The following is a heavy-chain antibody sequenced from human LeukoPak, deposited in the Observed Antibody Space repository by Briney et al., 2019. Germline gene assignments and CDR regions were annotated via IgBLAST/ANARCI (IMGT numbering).Heavy chain of an antibody. CDR1: GFTFSSYD. CDR2: IGTAGDT. Sequence: GGSLRLSCAASGFTFSSYDMHWVRQATGKGLEWVSAIGTAGDTYYPGSVKGRFTISRENAKNSLYLQMNSLRAGDTAVYYCARGTRSSYDILTGYYQNWGQGTLVTVSS. V-gene: IGHV3-13*01. J-gene: IGHJ4*02. CDR3: ARGTRSSYDILTGYYQN. D-gene: IGHD3-9*01.